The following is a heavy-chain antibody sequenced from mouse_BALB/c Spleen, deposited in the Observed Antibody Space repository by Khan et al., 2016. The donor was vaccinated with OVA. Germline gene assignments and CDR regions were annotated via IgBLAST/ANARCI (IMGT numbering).Heavy chain of an antibody. D-gene: IGHD2-10*01. V-gene: IGHV2-6-1*01. CDR2: IWSDGST. CDR3: ARQPYYHYNIMDY. Sequence: VKLLESGPGLVAPSQSLSITCTISGFSLTNYGVHWVRQPPGKGLEWLVVIWSDGSTTYNSALKSRLTVTKDNSKSQFFLEMNSLQTDDTAMYFGARQPYYHYNIMDYWGQGTSVTVSS. CDR1: GFSLTNYG. J-gene: IGHJ4*01.